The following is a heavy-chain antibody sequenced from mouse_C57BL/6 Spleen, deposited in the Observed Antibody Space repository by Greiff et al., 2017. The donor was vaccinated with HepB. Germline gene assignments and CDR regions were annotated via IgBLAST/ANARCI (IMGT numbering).Heavy chain of an antibody. Sequence: EVQLVESGPGLVKPSQSLSLTCSVTGYSITSGYYWNWIRQFPGNKLEWMGYISYDGSNNYNPSLKNRISITRDTSKNQFFLKLNSVTTEDTATYYCARDGYGSSYRYYYAMDYWGQGTSVTVSS. CDR3: ARDGYGSSYRYYYAMDY. CDR2: ISYDGSN. D-gene: IGHD1-1*01. V-gene: IGHV3-6*01. J-gene: IGHJ4*01. CDR1: GYSITSGYY.